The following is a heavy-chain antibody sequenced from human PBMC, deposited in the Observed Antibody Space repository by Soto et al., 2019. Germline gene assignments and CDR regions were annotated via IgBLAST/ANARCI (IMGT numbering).Heavy chain of an antibody. CDR2: IYSGGST. CDR3: ARDRNWASDY. V-gene: IGHV3-53*01. D-gene: IGHD7-27*01. Sequence: PGGSLRLSCAASGFTVSSNYMSWVRQAPGKGLEWVSVIYSGGSTYYADSVKGRFTISRDNAKNTLSLQMNSLRAEDTGVYYCARDRNWASDYWGQGTLVTVSS. J-gene: IGHJ4*02. CDR1: GFTVSSNY.